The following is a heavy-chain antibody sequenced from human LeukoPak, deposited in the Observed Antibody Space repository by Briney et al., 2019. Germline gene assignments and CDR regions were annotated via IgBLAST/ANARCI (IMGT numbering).Heavy chain of an antibody. J-gene: IGHJ4*02. V-gene: IGHV1-2*02. Sequence: ASVKVSCKASGYTFTGYYMHWVRRAAGQGLEWMGWINPNSGGTNYAQKFQGRVTMTRDTSISTAYMELSRLRSDDTAAYYCARASEDSSWGQGTLVTVSS. CDR2: INPNSGGT. CDR3: ARASEDSS. D-gene: IGHD6-6*01. CDR1: GYTFTGYY.